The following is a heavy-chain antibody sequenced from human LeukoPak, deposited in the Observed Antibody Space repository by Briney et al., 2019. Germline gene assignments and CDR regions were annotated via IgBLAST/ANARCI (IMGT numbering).Heavy chain of an antibody. CDR1: GYTFTSYD. J-gene: IGHJ5*02. CDR3: ARDVLGGFGELLRENWFDP. CDR2: MNPNSGNT. V-gene: IGHV1-8*01. D-gene: IGHD3-10*01. Sequence: ASVKVSCKASGYTFTSYDMNWVRQATGQGHEGMGWMNPNSGNTGYAQKFKGRVPMTRTTSISTAYMELSSLRSEDTAVYYCARDVLGGFGELLRENWFDPWGQGTLVTVSS.